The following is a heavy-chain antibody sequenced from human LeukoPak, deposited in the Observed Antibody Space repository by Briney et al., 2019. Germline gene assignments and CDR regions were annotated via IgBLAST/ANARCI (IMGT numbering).Heavy chain of an antibody. J-gene: IGHJ4*02. CDR2: IYTSGTT. CDR1: GGSMNNYY. CDR3: VRGPGGYSYGYYFDY. Sequence: PSETLSLTCTVSGGSMNNYYWSWIRQPAGKGLEWIGQIYTSGTTNYNPSLRSRVTMSVDTSKNQFSLKLSSVTVADTAVYYCVRGPGGYSYGYYFDYWGQGTLVTVSS. D-gene: IGHD5-18*01. V-gene: IGHV4-4*07.